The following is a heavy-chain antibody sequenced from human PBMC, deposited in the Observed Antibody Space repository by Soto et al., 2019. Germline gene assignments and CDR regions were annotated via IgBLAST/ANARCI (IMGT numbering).Heavy chain of an antibody. D-gene: IGHD3-3*01. Sequence: ASVKVSCKASGYTFTSYGISWVRQAPGQGLEWMGWISAYNGNTNYAQKLQGRVTMTTDTSTSTAYMELRSLRSDDTAVYYCARSSWDTGYYDFCSGYYSLCWFAPWGQGTLVTVSS. J-gene: IGHJ5*02. CDR3: ARSSWDTGYYDFCSGYYSLCWFAP. V-gene: IGHV1-18*01. CDR1: GYTFTSYG. CDR2: ISAYNGNT.